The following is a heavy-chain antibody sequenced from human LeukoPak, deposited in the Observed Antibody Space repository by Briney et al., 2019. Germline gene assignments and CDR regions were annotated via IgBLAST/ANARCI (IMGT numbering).Heavy chain of an antibody. J-gene: IGHJ4*02. CDR2: INPNSGGT. CDR3: ARDRTRTGYSSGWYHDY. V-gene: IGHV1-2*02. CDR1: GYTFTGYY. D-gene: IGHD6-19*01. Sequence: ASVKVSCKASGYTFTGYYMHWVRQAPGQGLEWMGCINPNSGGTNYAQKFQGRVTMTRDTSISTAYMELSRLRSDDTAVYYCARDRTRTGYSSGWYHDYWGQGTLVTVPS.